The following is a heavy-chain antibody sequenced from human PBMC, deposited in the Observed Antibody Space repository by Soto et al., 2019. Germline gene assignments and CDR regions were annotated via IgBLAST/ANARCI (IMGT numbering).Heavy chain of an antibody. D-gene: IGHD6-13*01. CDR1: GFTVSSNY. CDR2: IYSGGST. V-gene: IGHV3-66*01. J-gene: IGHJ5*02. CDR3: ARDVGGIAAAGTGWFDP. Sequence: EVQLVESGGGLVQPGGSLRLSCAASGFTVSSNYMSWVRQAPGKGLEWVSVIYSGGSTYYADTVKGRFTISSDNSKDTLYLQMNSLRAEDTAVYYCARDVGGIAAAGTGWFDPWGQGTLVTVSS.